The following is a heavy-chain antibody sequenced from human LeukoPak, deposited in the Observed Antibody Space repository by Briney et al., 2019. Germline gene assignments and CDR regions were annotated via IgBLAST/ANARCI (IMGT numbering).Heavy chain of an antibody. J-gene: IGHJ4*02. Sequence: PSETLSLTCTVSGGSLSSSGYSWGWFRLPPGKGLEWIGSIYYSGNTYYNPSLKSRVTISVDTSKNQFFLKLSSVTAADTAVYYCARRGYYDSSGDYYDVSFDYWGQGTLVTVSS. CDR3: ARRGYYDSSGDYYDVSFDY. V-gene: IGHV4-39*01. CDR2: IYYSGNT. D-gene: IGHD3-22*01. CDR1: GGSLSSSGYS.